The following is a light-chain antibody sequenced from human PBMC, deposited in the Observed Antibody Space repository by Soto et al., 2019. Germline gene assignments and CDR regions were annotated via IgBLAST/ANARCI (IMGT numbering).Light chain of an antibody. V-gene: IGKV3-20*01. CDR1: QSVSSSY. CDR3: QQYDTSPPT. CDR2: GAS. Sequence: EIVLTQSPGTLSLSPGERATLSCRASQSVSSSYLAWYQHKPGQAPRLLIYGASSRATGIPDRFSGSGSGTDFTLTISRLEPEDFAVYYCQQYDTSPPTFGGGTKVEIK. J-gene: IGKJ4*01.